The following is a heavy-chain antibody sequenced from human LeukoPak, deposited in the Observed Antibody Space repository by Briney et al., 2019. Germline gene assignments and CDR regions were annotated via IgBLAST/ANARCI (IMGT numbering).Heavy chain of an antibody. CDR3: ARGSSNYPRYFDY. V-gene: IGHV1-3*01. CDR1: GYTFTSYA. Sequence: ASVKVSCKASGYTFTSYAIHWVRQAPGQRLEWMGWINAGNGNTKYSQKFQGRVTITRDTSANTAFMELSSLRSEDTAVYYCARGSSNYPRYFDYWGQGTLVTVSS. D-gene: IGHD2-2*01. CDR2: INAGNGNT. J-gene: IGHJ4*02.